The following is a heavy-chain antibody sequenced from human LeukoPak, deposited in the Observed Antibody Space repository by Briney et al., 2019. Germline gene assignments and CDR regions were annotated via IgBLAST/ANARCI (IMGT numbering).Heavy chain of an antibody. V-gene: IGHV3-11*01. CDR2: ISSSGSTI. CDR1: GFTFSDYY. J-gene: IGHJ4*02. Sequence: TGGSLRLSCAASGFTFSDYYMNWIRQPPGKGLEWVSDISSSGSTIYYADSVKGRFTISRDNAKNSLFLQMNSLRAEDTAVYYCAGTVNGRFASWGQGTLVTVSS. CDR3: AGTVNGRFAS. D-gene: IGHD4-17*01.